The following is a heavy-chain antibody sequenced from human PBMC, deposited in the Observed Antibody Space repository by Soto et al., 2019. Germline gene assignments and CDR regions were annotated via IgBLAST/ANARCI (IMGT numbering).Heavy chain of an antibody. CDR3: ARGTFWSCYRPPYYYYGMDV. CDR2: IIPIFGTA. V-gene: IGHV1-69*13. Sequence: SSVKVSCKASGGTFSSYAISWVRQAPGQGLEWMGGIIPIFGTANYAQKFQGRVTITADESTSTAYMELSSLRSEDTAVYYCARGTFWSCYRPPYYYYGMDVWGQGTTVTVSS. D-gene: IGHD3-3*01. CDR1: GGTFSSYA. J-gene: IGHJ6*02.